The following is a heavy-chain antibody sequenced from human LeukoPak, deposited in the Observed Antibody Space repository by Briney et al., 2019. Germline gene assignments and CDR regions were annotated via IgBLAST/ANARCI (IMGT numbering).Heavy chain of an antibody. Sequence: QPGGSLRLSCAASGFDFNFYIMNWVRQAPGKGLEWVSFIISSGGTIYYADSVKGRFTISRDNVKNSLYLQMNSLRDEDTAVYYCAKDNVAAAGRYFDYWGQGTLVTVSS. D-gene: IGHD6-13*01. CDR1: GFDFNFYI. CDR3: AKDNVAAAGRYFDY. CDR2: IISSGGTI. J-gene: IGHJ4*02. V-gene: IGHV3-48*02.